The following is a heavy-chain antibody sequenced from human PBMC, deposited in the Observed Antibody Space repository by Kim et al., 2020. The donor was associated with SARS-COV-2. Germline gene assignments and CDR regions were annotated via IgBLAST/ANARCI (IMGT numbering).Heavy chain of an antibody. V-gene: IGHV3-23*01. J-gene: IGHJ4*01. Sequence: GGSLRLSCAASGFTFSDYAMSWVRQAPGRGLEWVSGISYNGGRTYYADSVKGRFTISRDSSKNTMSLQMNSLRAEDTAVYYCAKVLDRYGNYDYWGHGTLGTVSS. CDR1: GFTFSDYA. CDR3: AKVLDRYGNYDY. CDR2: ISYNGGRT. D-gene: IGHD3-3*01.